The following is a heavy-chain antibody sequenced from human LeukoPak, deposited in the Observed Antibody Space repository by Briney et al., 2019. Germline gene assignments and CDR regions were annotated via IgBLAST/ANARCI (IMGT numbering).Heavy chain of an antibody. CDR1: VYTFTGYY. V-gene: IGHV1-18*04. Sequence: ASVHVSCKASVYTFTGYYIHWVRQAPGQGREWMGWISGNNDNPNYGQKFQGRFTVTTDSSTSTAYMELRKLRFEDTAVYYCARDGTSTDDYWGQGTLVTVSS. CDR3: ARDGTSTDDY. J-gene: IGHJ4*02. CDR2: ISGNNDNP. D-gene: IGHD1-7*01.